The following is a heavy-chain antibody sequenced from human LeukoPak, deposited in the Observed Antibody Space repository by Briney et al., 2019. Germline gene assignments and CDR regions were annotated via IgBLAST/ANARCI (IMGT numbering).Heavy chain of an antibody. CDR2: IIPMFGAA. CDR1: GDTFRRYA. D-gene: IGHD3-22*01. Sequence: SVRVSCKTSGDTFRRYAIIWVRQAPGQGLEWMGGIIPMFGAANYAQKLQGRVTFTADKSTNTVYMELSSLRSEDTAVYYCARNPRLSGYYSYWGQGTLVTVSS. J-gene: IGHJ4*02. CDR3: ARNPRLSGYYSY. V-gene: IGHV1-69*06.